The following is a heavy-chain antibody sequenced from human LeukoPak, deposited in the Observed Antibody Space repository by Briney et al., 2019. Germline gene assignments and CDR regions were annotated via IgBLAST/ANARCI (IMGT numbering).Heavy chain of an antibody. CDR1: GGSISSYY. D-gene: IGHD3-10*01. J-gene: IGHJ4*02. CDR3: ARLWVRAITMVRGVINAFDY. CDR2: IYTSGST. V-gene: IGHV4-4*07. Sequence: SETLSLTCTVSGGSISSYYWSWIRQPAGKGPEWIGRIYTSGSTNYNPSLKSRVTISVDTSKNQFSLKLSSVTAADTAVYYCARLWVRAITMVRGVINAFDYWGQGTLVTVSS.